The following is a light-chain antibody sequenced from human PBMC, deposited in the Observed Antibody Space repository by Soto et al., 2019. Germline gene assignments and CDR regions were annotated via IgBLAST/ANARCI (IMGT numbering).Light chain of an antibody. Sequence: EVVLTQNPGTLSFSPGGRASLSCRASQSVSSNYLAWYQQKLGQAPRLLIYGASTRATGIPARFSGSGSGTEFTLTISSLEPEDFAVYYCQQRSNLPPTFGQGTRLAIK. CDR2: GAS. CDR1: QSVSSNY. CDR3: QQRSNLPPT. J-gene: IGKJ5*01. V-gene: IGKV3D-20*02.